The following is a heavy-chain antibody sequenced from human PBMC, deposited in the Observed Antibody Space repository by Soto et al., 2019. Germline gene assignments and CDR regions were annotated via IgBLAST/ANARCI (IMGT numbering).Heavy chain of an antibody. CDR2: VSIVGST. CDR3: AKRRGAGGHFDY. CDR1: GFTCSSYA. V-gene: IGHV3-23*01. J-gene: IGHJ4*02. D-gene: IGHD2-15*01. Sequence: PGGFLSLSSAASGFTCSSYAMGWVRQGPGKGLEWVAVVSIVGSTHYADSVRGRFTISRDNSKNTLSLQMNSLTAEDTAVYFCAKRRGAGGHFDYWGQGSLVTVS.